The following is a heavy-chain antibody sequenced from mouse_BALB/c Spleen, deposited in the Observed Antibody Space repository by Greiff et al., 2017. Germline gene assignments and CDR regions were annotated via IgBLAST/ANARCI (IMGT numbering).Heavy chain of an antibody. CDR1: GFAFSSYD. D-gene: IGHD1-1*01. CDR3: AGLYYGSSIYFDY. V-gene: IGHV5-12-1*01. CDR2: ISSGGGST. J-gene: IGHJ2*01. Sequence: EVQLVESGGGLVKPGGSLKLSCAASGFAFSSYDMSWVRQTPEKRLEWVAYISSGGGSTYYPDTVKGRFTISTDNAKNTLYLQMSSLKSEDTAMYYCAGLYYGSSIYFDYWGQGTTLTVSA.